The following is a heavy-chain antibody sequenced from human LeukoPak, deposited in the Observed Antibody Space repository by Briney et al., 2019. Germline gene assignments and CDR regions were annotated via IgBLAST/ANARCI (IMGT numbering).Heavy chain of an antibody. J-gene: IGHJ5*02. V-gene: IGHV1-2*02. CDR2: INPNSGGT. Sequence: ASVTVSCKASGYTFTGYYMHWVRQAPGQGLEWMGWINPNSGGTNYAQKFQGRVTMTRDTSISTAYMELSRLRSDDTAVYYCARATTDIVVVPAAIVSWFDPWGQGTLVTVSS. D-gene: IGHD2-2*02. CDR1: GYTFTGYY. CDR3: ARATTDIVVVPAAIVSWFDP.